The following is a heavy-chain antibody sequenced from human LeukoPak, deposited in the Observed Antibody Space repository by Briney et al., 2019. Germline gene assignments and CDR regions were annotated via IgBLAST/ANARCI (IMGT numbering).Heavy chain of an antibody. Sequence: SGPTLVKPTQTLTLTCTFSGFSLSTSGVGVSWIRQPPGKALEWLALIYWNGDEHYSPSLKSRLTITMGTSKNQVFLTVTNMDPVDTATYFYTRDLTYYYDRTTQRAFDVWGQGPVVTVSS. J-gene: IGHJ3*01. CDR3: TRDLTYYYDRTTQRAFDV. CDR1: GFSLSTSGVG. CDR2: IYWNGDE. V-gene: IGHV2-5*01. D-gene: IGHD3-22*01.